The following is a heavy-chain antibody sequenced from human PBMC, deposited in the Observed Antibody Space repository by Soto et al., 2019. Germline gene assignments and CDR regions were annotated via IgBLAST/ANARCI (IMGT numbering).Heavy chain of an antibody. Sequence: QVQLVQSGAEVKKPGASVKVSCKASGYTFTSYDINWVRQATGQGLEWMGWMNPNSGNTGYAQKFQGRVTMTRNTSISTAYMELSSLRSEDTAVYYCARVGVWWRGPWYYYYGMDVWGQGTTVTVSS. CDR1: GYTFTSYD. CDR3: ARVGVWWRGPWYYYYGMDV. CDR2: MNPNSGNT. V-gene: IGHV1-8*01. J-gene: IGHJ6*02. D-gene: IGHD5-12*01.